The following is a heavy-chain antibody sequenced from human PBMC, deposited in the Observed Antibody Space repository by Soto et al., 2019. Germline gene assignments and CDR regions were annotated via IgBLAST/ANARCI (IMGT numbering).Heavy chain of an antibody. J-gene: IGHJ6*02. CDR1: GFTFSSYS. Sequence: GGSLRLSCAASGFTFSSYSMNWVRQAPGKGLEWVSSISSSSSYIYYADSVKGRFTISRDNAKNSLYLQMNSLGAEDTAVYYCARERGVTPRGMDVWGQGTTVTVSS. D-gene: IGHD3-10*01. V-gene: IGHV3-21*01. CDR3: ARERGVTPRGMDV. CDR2: ISSSSSYI.